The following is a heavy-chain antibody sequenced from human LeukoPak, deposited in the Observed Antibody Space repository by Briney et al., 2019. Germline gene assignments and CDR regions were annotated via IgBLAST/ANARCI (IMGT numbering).Heavy chain of an antibody. CDR2: INYSGST. J-gene: IGHJ4*02. V-gene: IGHV4-39*07. D-gene: IGHD2-15*01. Sequence: PSESLSLTCTVSGGSISSSSYYWGWIRQPPGKGLEWIGSINYSGSTYYNPSLKSRVTISVDTSKNQFSLKLSSVTAADTAVYYCARDTSPAVVVGAATSFGYWGQGTLVTVSS. CDR3: ARDTSPAVVVGAATSFGY. CDR1: GGSISSSSYY.